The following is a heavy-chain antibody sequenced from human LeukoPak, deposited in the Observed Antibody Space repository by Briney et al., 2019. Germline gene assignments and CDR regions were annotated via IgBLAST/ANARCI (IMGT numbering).Heavy chain of an antibody. V-gene: IGHV3-15*01. CDR1: GFTFSNAW. D-gene: IGHD2-15*01. J-gene: IGHJ4*02. CDR3: TTEYGYCSGGSCYSSHLGY. CDR2: IKSKTDGGTT. Sequence: GGSLRLSCAASGFTFSNAWMSWVRQAPGKGLEWVGRIKSKTDGGTTDYAAPVKGRFTISRDDSKNTLYLQMNSPKTEDTAVYYCTTEYGYCSGGSCYSSHLGYWGQGTLVTVSS.